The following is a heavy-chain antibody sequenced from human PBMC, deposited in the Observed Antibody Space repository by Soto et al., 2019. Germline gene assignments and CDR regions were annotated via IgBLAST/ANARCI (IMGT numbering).Heavy chain of an antibody. Sequence: QVQLVQSGAEVKKPGSSVKVSCKASGGTFSSYAISWVRQAPGQGLEWMGGIIPIPGTANYAQKFQGRVTITADESTSTADMELSRLRSADTAVYYCARSQGSSTSLEIYYYYYYGMDVWGQGTTVTVSS. CDR3: ARSQGSSTSLEIYYYYYYGMDV. D-gene: IGHD2-2*01. CDR2: IIPIPGTA. V-gene: IGHV1-69*01. CDR1: GGTFSSYA. J-gene: IGHJ6*02.